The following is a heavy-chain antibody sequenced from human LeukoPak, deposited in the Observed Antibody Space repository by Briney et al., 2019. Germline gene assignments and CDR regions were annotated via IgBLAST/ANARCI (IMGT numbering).Heavy chain of an antibody. D-gene: IGHD3-10*01. Sequence: SETLSLTCTVSGGSISSYYWSWIRQPPGKGLKWMGYIYYSGSTNYNPSLKSRVTISVDTSKNQFSLKLSSVTAADTAVYYCARHGGGYGSGSYYFDYWGQGTLVTVSS. CDR1: GGSISSYY. CDR3: ARHGGGYGSGSYYFDY. V-gene: IGHV4-59*08. J-gene: IGHJ4*02. CDR2: IYYSGST.